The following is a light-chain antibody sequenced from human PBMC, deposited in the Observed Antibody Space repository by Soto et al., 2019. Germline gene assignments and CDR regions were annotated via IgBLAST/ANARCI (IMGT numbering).Light chain of an antibody. CDR1: QSVSSSC. J-gene: IGKJ1*01. CDR2: GAS. Sequence: EIVLTQSPGTLSLSPGERATLSCRASQSVSSSCLAWYQQKSGQAPRLLIYGASSRATGIPDRFSGSGSGTDFTLTISRLEPEDFAVYYCQQYGSWTFGQGTKVDIK. CDR3: QQYGSWT. V-gene: IGKV3-20*01.